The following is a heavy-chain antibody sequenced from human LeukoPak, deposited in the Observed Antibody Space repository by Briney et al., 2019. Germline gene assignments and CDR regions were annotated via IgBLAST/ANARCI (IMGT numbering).Heavy chain of an antibody. V-gene: IGHV4-30-4*01. CDR3: ARYFVRFASTGHYYYGMDF. J-gene: IGHJ6*04. CDR1: GGSICSGDYY. Sequence: PSENLSLTCSVSGGSICSGDYYWRWIRQPPGKGLEWIGYIYYSGSTYYNPTLKSRVTLSVDTSKSQSSLKLSSVTAADTAVYYWARYFVRFASTGHYYYGMDFWGKGTTVTVSS. D-gene: IGHD3-9*01. CDR2: IYYSGST.